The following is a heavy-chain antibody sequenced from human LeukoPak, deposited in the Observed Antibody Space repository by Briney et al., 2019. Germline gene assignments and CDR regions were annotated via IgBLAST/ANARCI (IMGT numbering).Heavy chain of an antibody. J-gene: IGHJ4*02. CDR3: AKQGRNDFVDS. V-gene: IGHV3-23*01. CDR2: SSGDGGNT. CDR1: GFILRSFA. Sequence: GGSLRLSCAASGFILRSFAMSWVRQAPGKGLEWVSASSGDGGNTDYANPVKGRFTISRDNSKNTIYLQMNSLRADDTAVYYCAKQGRNDFVDSWGQGTLVTVSS. D-gene: IGHD3-3*01.